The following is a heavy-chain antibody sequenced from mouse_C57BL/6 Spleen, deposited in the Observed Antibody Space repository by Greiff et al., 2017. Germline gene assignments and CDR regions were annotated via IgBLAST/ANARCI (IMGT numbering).Heavy chain of an antibody. J-gene: IGHJ3*01. D-gene: IGHD1-1*01. Sequence: QVQLKESGAELARPGASVKLSCKASGYTFTSYGTSWVKQRTGQGLEWIGEIYPRSGNTYYNEKFKGKATLTADKSSSTAYMELRSLTSEDSAVYFCAREVRGSSYGFAYWGQGTLVTVSA. CDR2: IYPRSGNT. CDR1: GYTFTSYG. V-gene: IGHV1-81*01. CDR3: AREVRGSSYGFAY.